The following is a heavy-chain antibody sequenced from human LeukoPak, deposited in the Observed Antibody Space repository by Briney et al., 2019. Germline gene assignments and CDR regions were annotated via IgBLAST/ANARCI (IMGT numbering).Heavy chain of an antibody. CDR3: ARNENSGWGYFDY. J-gene: IGHJ4*02. V-gene: IGHV3-23*01. Sequence: GGSLRLSCAASRFTFNSYAMSWVRQAPGKGLEWVSVIGGSNGITFYVGSVKGRFTISRDNSKDTLYLQMNSLRAEDTAVYYCARNENSGWGYFDYWGQGTLVTVST. CDR2: IGGSNGIT. D-gene: IGHD5-12*01. CDR1: RFTFNSYA.